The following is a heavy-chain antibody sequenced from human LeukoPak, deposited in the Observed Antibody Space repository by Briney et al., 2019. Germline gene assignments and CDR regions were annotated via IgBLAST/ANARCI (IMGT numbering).Heavy chain of an antibody. CDR2: INHSGST. D-gene: IGHD2-21*02. Sequence: SETLSLTCAVYGGSFSGYYWSWIRQPPGKGLEWIGEINHSGSTNYNPSLKSRVTISVDTSKNQFSLKLSSVTAADTAVYYGARVTRDSFDYWGQGTLVTVSS. CDR1: GGSFSGYY. CDR3: ARVTRDSFDY. V-gene: IGHV4-34*01. J-gene: IGHJ4*02.